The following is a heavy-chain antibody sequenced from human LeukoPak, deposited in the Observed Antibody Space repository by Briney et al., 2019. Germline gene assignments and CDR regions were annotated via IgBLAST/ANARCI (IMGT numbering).Heavy chain of an antibody. CDR1: GFTFSSYA. V-gene: IGHV3-23*01. Sequence: GGSLKLSCAASGFTFSSYAMNWVRQAPGKGLEWVSAITGSGGSTYFADSVKGRFTISRDNSKNTLYLQMSSLRAEDTAVYYCAKGWPGFSNNWWGQGTLVTVSS. J-gene: IGHJ4*02. CDR2: ITGSGGST. D-gene: IGHD1-1*01. CDR3: AKGWPGFSNNW.